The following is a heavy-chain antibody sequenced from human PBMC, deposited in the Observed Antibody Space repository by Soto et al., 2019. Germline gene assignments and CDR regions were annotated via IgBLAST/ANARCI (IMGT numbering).Heavy chain of an antibody. CDR3: AKDNPPRPYKGPKRDAFDI. V-gene: IGHV3-30*18. D-gene: IGHD3-10*01. CDR2: ISYDGSNK. J-gene: IGHJ3*02. CDR1: GFTFSSYG. Sequence: QVQLVESGGGVVQPGRSLRLSCAASGFTFSSYGMHWVRQAPGKGLEWVAVISYDGSNKYYADSVKGRFTISRDNSKNTLYLQMNSLRAEDTAVYYCAKDNPPRPYKGPKRDAFDIWGQGTMVTVSS.